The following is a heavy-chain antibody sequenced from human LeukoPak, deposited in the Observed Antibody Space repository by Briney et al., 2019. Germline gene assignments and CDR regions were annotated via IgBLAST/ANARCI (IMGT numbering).Heavy chain of an antibody. CDR2: IYYSGST. CDR1: GGSISSYY. J-gene: IGHJ5*02. CDR3: ASGLQIVGAEGFWFDP. V-gene: IGHV4-59*01. D-gene: IGHD1-26*01. Sequence: SETLSLTCTVSGGSISSYYWSWIRQPPGKGLEWIGYIYYSGSTNYNPSLKSRVTISVDTSKNQFSLKLSSVTAADTAVYYCASGLQIVGAEGFWFDPWGQGTLVTVSS.